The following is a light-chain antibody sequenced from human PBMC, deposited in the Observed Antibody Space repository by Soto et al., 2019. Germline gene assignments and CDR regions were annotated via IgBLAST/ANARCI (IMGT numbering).Light chain of an antibody. J-gene: IGKJ5*01. V-gene: IGKV3-11*01. Sequence: ERELTQYADTLALSRGERATLSCRASQSVSSYLAWYQQKPGQAPRLLIYDASNRATGIPARFSGSGSGKDFTRTITTLAPEHFAVYYCQQRSTWPLITFGQGTRLEIK. CDR3: QQRSTWPLIT. CDR2: DAS. CDR1: QSVSSY.